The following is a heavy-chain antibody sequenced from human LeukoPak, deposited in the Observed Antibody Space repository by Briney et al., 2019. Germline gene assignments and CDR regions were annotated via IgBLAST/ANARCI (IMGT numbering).Heavy chain of an antibody. D-gene: IGHD6-13*01. Sequence: GGSLRLSCAASGFTFSNYALSWVRQAPGKGLEWVSTISSSGSSTYYADSVKGRFTISRDNSKNTMDLQMNSLRAEDTAVYYCAKGGYSSSWCLDYWGQETLVTVSS. CDR2: ISSSGSST. J-gene: IGHJ4*02. CDR1: GFTFSNYA. CDR3: AKGGYSSSWCLDY. V-gene: IGHV3-23*01.